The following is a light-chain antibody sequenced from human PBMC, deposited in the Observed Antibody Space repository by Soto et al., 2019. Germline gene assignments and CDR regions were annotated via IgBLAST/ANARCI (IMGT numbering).Light chain of an antibody. CDR3: QQYNTYLWT. CDR1: QSITTW. Sequence: DIQMTQPPSTLSASVGDRVVITCRASQSITTWLAWYQQKPGKAPKLLIYDASSLESGVPSRFSGSGSGTEFTLTISSLQPDDFATYYCQQYNTYLWTFGQGTKVDI. J-gene: IGKJ1*01. V-gene: IGKV1-5*01. CDR2: DAS.